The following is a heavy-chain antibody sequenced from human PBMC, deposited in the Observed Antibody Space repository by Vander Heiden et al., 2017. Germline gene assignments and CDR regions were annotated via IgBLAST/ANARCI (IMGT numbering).Heavy chain of an antibody. CDR3: ARARDGYLADYFDY. CDR1: GDFISNNYDY. D-gene: IGHD5-12*01. Sequence: LQLQESGPGLVKPSETQSLTCEVSGDFISNNYDYWGWIRQPPGKGLEWIGNIYYSGTAFYNPSLKGRVTISVDTSTNQFSLRLRSVTAADTAVYYCARARDGYLADYFDYWGQGSLVTVSS. CDR2: IYYSGTA. J-gene: IGHJ4*02. V-gene: IGHV4-39*01.